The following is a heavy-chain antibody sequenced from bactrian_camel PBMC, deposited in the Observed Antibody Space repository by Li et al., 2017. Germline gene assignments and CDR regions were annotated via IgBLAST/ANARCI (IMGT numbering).Heavy chain of an antibody. CDR2: ISPGGAT. V-gene: IGHV3S55*01. J-gene: IGHJ4*01. CDR1: EFTYSRTF. D-gene: IGHD2*01. Sequence: VQLVESGGGSVQAGESLRLSCAASEFTYSRTFVGWFRQAPGKEREGDAAISPGGATYYADSVKGRFTISKDGAKRILYLQMDSLKPEDTATYFCAAHAVSRCRLTVTRGRYGNYWARGTQVTVS. CDR3: AAHAVSRCRLTVTRGRYGNY.